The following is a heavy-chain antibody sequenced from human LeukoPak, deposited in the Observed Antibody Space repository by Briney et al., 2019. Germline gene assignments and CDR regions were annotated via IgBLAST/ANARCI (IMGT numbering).Heavy chain of an antibody. J-gene: IGHJ4*02. CDR2: INHSGST. CDR3: ARHSFKGVGATKPFDY. CDR1: GGSFSGYY. Sequence: PSETLSLTCAVYGGSFSGYYWSWIRQPPGKGLEWIGEINHSGSTNYNPSLKSRVTISVDTSKNQFSLKLSSVTAADTAVYYCARHSFKGVGATKPFDYWGQGTLVTVSS. V-gene: IGHV4-34*01. D-gene: IGHD1-26*01.